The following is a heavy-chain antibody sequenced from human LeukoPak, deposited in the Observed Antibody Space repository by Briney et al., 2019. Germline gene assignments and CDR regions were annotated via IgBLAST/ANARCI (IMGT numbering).Heavy chain of an antibody. D-gene: IGHD3-22*01. CDR1: GFTFSSYD. J-gene: IGHJ4*02. CDR2: IAGSTANT. V-gene: IGHV3-23*01. CDR3: AKRDSSGYYYFDY. Sequence: PGGSLRLSCAASGFTFSSYDMSWVRQAPGWGLEWVSTIAGSTANTYNADAVKGRFNISRDNSKNMLYLQMNSLRAEDTAVYYCAKRDSSGYYYFDYWGEGTLVTVSS.